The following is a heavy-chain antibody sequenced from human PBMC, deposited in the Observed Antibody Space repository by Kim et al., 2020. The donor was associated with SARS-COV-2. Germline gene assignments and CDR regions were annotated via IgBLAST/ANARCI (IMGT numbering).Heavy chain of an antibody. D-gene: IGHD3-10*01. V-gene: IGHV4-39*01. CDR3: ARQAGGSGSYYPDVFDY. J-gene: IGHJ4*02. Sequence: LKSRVTISVDTSKNQFSLKLSSVTAADTAVYYCARQAGGSGSYYPDVFDYWGQGTLVTVSS.